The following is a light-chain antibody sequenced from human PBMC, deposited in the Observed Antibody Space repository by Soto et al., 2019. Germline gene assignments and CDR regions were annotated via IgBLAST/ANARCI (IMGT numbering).Light chain of an antibody. V-gene: IGKV1-39*01. CDR2: GAS. J-gene: IGKJ4*01. CDR3: QQADSFPLT. CDR1: HSISRY. Sequence: DIQMTQSPSSLSASVGDRVTITCRASHSISRYLNWYQQKPGKAPKLLIYGASTLESGVPSRFSGRGSGTDFTLTISSLQPEDFATYFCQQADSFPLTFGGGTKVDIK.